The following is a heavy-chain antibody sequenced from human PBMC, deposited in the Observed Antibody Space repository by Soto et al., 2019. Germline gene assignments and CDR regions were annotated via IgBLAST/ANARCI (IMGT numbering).Heavy chain of an antibody. D-gene: IGHD3-3*01. CDR3: ASQYYDFWSGETNMDV. CDR1: GVSISSYY. CDR2: IYYSGST. J-gene: IGHJ6*03. Sequence: SETLSLTCTVSGVSISSYYWSWIRQPPGKGLEWIGYIYYSGSTNYNPSLKSRVTISVDTSKNQFSLKLSSVTAADTAVYYCASQYYDFWSGETNMDVWGKGTTVTVSS. V-gene: IGHV4-59*08.